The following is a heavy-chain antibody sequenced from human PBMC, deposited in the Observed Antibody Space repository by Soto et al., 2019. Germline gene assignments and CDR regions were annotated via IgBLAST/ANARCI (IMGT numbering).Heavy chain of an antibody. CDR1: GYTFTSYY. J-gene: IGHJ4*02. CDR2: INPSGGST. CDR3: ARGRSRDIVVVVAATLDFDY. D-gene: IGHD2-15*01. Sequence: ASVKVSCKASGYTFTSYYMHWVRQAPGQGLEWMGIINPSGGSTSYAQKFQGRVTMTRDTSTSTVYMELCSLRSEDTAVYYCARGRSRDIVVVVAATLDFDYWGQGTLVTVSS. V-gene: IGHV1-46*01.